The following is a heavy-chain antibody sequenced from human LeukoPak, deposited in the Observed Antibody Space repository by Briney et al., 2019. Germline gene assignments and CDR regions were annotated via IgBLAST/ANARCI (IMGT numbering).Heavy chain of an antibody. J-gene: IGHJ4*02. V-gene: IGHV3-7*05. CDR1: GFTLNIYW. Sequence: PGGSLTLSCAASGFTLNIYWMMCVRQAPGEGLEGVANINQDGSEKYCVDSVKGRFTISRDNAKNSLYLHMNSLRAEDTAVYYCARDKAYGASEDYWGQGTLVTVSS. CDR2: INQDGSEK. D-gene: IGHD4-17*01. CDR3: ARDKAYGASEDY.